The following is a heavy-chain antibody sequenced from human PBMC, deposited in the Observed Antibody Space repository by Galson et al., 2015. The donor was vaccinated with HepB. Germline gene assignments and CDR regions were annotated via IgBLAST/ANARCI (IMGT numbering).Heavy chain of an antibody. CDR1: GFTFSSYA. Sequence: SLRLSCAASGFTFSSYAMHWVRQAPSKGLEWVAVISYDGSNKYYADSVKGRFTISRDNSKNTLYLQMNSLRAEDTAVYYCARDWGMGWYYGMDVWGQGTTVTVSS. CDR3: ARDWGMGWYYGMDV. J-gene: IGHJ6*02. CDR2: ISYDGSNK. D-gene: IGHD2-8*01. V-gene: IGHV3-30-3*01.